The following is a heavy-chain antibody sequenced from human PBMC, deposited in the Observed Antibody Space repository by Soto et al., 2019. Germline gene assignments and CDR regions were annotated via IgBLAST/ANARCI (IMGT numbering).Heavy chain of an antibody. CDR1: GFTFSSYG. CDR2: ISYDGSNK. Sequence: GGSLRLSCAASGFTFSSYGMHWVRQAPGKGLEWVAVISYDGSNKYYADSVKGRFTISRDNSKNTLYLQMNSLRAEDTAVYYCAKDGWEPLLGYAFDIWGQGTMVTVSS. D-gene: IGHD1-26*01. J-gene: IGHJ3*02. CDR3: AKDGWEPLLGYAFDI. V-gene: IGHV3-30*18.